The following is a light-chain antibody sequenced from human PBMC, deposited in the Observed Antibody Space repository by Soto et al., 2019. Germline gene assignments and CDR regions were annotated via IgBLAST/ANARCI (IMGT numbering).Light chain of an antibody. CDR3: QQDGNSPRVT. Sequence: EIVLTQSPGTLSLSPGERATLSCRASQSVSSSYLAWYQQKPGQAPRLLIYCASSRATGIPDRFSGSGSGTDVTLTISRLEPEDFAVYYCQQDGNSPRVTFGGGTKVEIK. CDR2: CAS. CDR1: QSVSSSY. J-gene: IGKJ4*01. V-gene: IGKV3-20*01.